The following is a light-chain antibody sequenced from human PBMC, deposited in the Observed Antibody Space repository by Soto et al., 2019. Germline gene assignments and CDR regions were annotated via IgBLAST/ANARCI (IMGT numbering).Light chain of an antibody. Sequence: QSALTQPASVSGSPGQSITISCTGTRSDVGGYNYVSWYQQHPGKAPKLMIYEVNNRPSGVSNRFSGSKSGNTASLTISGLQAEDEADYYCSSFTRSSTWLFGGGTKLNVL. CDR3: SSFTRSSTWL. J-gene: IGLJ3*02. V-gene: IGLV2-14*01. CDR2: EVN. CDR1: RSDVGGYNY.